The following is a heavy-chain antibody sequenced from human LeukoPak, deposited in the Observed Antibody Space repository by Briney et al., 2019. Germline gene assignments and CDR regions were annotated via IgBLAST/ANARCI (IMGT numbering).Heavy chain of an antibody. V-gene: IGHV3-48*03. CDR3: ARGHHSNHFDY. CDR1: GFPFSSYE. Sequence: GGSLRLSCAASGFPFSSYEMNWVRQAPGKGLEWVSYISSSAIYYADSVEGRFTISRDNAKNSLYLQMNSLRAEDTAVYYCARGHHSNHFDYWGQGTLVTVSS. D-gene: IGHD4-11*01. CDR2: ISSSAI. J-gene: IGHJ4*02.